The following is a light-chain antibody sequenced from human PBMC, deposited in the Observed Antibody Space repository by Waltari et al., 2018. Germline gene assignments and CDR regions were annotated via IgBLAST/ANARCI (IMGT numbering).Light chain of an antibody. J-gene: IGLJ3*02. CDR3: VLYMGSGIWV. CDR2: STN. Sequence: TVVTQEPSFSVSPGGTVTPTCGLSSGPVSTSYYPSWYQHTPGQAPRTLIYSTNTRSSGVPDRFSGSILGNKAALTITGAQADDESDYYCVLYMGSGIWVFGGGTKLTVL. CDR1: SGPVSTSYY. V-gene: IGLV8-61*01.